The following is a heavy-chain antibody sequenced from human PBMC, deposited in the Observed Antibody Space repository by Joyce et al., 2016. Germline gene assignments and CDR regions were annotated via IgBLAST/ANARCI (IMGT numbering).Heavy chain of an antibody. D-gene: IGHD2-2*01. Sequence: QVQLVESGGGVVQPGRSLRLACAASGFTFGSYAMHWVRQAPGKGLEHVAVVSFDGGNTYYADSVKGRFNISRDNSRNTAYLQMNSLRPEDTAVYYCAYCSSTTCLYYYYFDYWGQGTLVTVSS. CDR3: AYCSSTTCLYYYYFDY. CDR2: VSFDGGNT. V-gene: IGHV3-30*04. J-gene: IGHJ4*02. CDR1: GFTFGSYA.